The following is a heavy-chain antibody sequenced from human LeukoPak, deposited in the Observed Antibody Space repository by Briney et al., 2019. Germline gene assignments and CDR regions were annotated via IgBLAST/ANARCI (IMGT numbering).Heavy chain of an antibody. V-gene: IGHV4-59*08. CDR2: IYYTGIA. Sequence: SETLSLTCTVSGYSISSGYYWSWIRQPPGKGLEWIGYIYYTGIANYNPSLKSRLTMSVDTSKSQLSLRLSSVTAADTAVYYCLTVDTSMGVDYWGQGTLVTVSS. D-gene: IGHD5-18*01. CDR3: LTVDTSMGVDY. J-gene: IGHJ4*02. CDR1: GYSISSGYY.